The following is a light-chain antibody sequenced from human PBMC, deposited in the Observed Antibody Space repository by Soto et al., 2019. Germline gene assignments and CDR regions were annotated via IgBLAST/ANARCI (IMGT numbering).Light chain of an antibody. J-gene: IGKJ4*01. CDR3: LQDHNYPLT. CDR2: AAT. V-gene: IGKV1-6*02. Sequence: AIQMAQSPSSLSASVGDRVTITCRASQGIGNDVGWYQQKPGKAPKLLLYAATTLQSGVTSRFRGTRSGTYCTLTISSLQPEDVATYYCLQDHNYPLTFGGGTKVEIK. CDR1: QGIGND.